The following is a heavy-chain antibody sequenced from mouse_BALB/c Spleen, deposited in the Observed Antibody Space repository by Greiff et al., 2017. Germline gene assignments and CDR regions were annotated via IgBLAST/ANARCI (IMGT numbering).Heavy chain of an antibody. D-gene: IGHD1-1*01. CDR3: ARGDYYGSSYVGFAY. J-gene: IGHJ3*01. Sequence: EVQVVESGGGLVKPGGSLKLSCAASGFTFSSYAMSWVRQTPEKRLEWVASISSGGSTYYPDSVKGRFTISRDNARNILYLQMSSLRSEDTAMYYCARGDYYGSSYVGFAYWGQGTLVTVSA. CDR2: ISSGGST. V-gene: IGHV5-6-5*01. CDR1: GFTFSSYA.